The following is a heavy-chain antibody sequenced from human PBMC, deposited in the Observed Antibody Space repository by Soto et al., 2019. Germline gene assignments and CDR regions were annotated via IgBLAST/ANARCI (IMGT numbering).Heavy chain of an antibody. J-gene: IGHJ4*02. V-gene: IGHV1-69*02. Sequence: GASVKVSCKASGGTFSSYTISWVRQAPGQGLEWMGRIIPILGIANYAQKFQGRVTITADKSTSTAYMELSSLRSEDTAVYYCARVTMVRGVITLSQDIWGQGTLVTVSS. CDR3: ARVTMVRGVITLSQDI. CDR1: GGTFSSYT. CDR2: IIPILGIA. D-gene: IGHD3-10*01.